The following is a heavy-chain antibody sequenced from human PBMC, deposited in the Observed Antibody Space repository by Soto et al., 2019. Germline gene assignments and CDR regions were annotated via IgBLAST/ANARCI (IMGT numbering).Heavy chain of an antibody. CDR2: IIPIFGTA. D-gene: IGHD3-22*01. Sequence: SVKVSCKASGCTFSSYAISWVRQAPGQGLEWMGGIIPIFGTANYAQKFQGRVTITADKSTSTAYMELSSLRSEDTAVYYCARAWYYYDSSGDGLFVFWGQGTVVTGSS. V-gene: IGHV1-69*06. J-gene: IGHJ4*02. CDR1: GCTFSSYA. CDR3: ARAWYYYDSSGDGLFVF.